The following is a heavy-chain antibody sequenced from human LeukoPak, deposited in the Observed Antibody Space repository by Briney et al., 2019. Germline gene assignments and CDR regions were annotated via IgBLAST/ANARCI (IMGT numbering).Heavy chain of an antibody. D-gene: IGHD2-15*01. CDR3: ARGGGPLDYYYYYMDV. J-gene: IGHJ6*03. Sequence: PSETLSLTCTVSGGSISSGDYYWSWIRQPPGKGLEWIGYIYYSGSTYYNPSLKSRVTISVDTSKNQFSLKLSSVTAADTAVYYCARGGGPLDYYYYYMDVWGKGTTVTVSS. CDR2: IYYSGST. V-gene: IGHV4-30-4*08. CDR1: GGSISSGDYY.